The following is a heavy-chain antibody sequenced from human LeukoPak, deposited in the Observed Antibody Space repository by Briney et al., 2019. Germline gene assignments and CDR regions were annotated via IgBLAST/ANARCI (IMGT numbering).Heavy chain of an antibody. D-gene: IGHD2-21*02. Sequence: SETLSLTCTVSGGSISSSSYYWGWIRQPPGKGLEWIGSIYYSGSTYYNPFLKSRVTISVDTSKDQFSLKLSSVTAADTAVYYCARGLGRRVVTAPFDYWGQGTLVTVSS. CDR3: ARGLGRRVVTAPFDY. CDR2: IYYSGST. CDR1: GGSISSSSYY. V-gene: IGHV4-39*01. J-gene: IGHJ4*02.